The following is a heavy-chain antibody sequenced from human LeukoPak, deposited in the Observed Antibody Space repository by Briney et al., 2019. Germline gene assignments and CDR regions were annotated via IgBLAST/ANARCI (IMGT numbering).Heavy chain of an antibody. Sequence: PSETLSLTCVVSGDSISSRNYWSWVRQPPGKGLEWVGEISYDGRTYYNPSLKSRFTISADTSKNHLSLSLSSVTAADTAIYYCARAQRGRFGFDFWGQGTMVTVSS. CDR1: GDSISSRNY. V-gene: IGHV4-4*02. J-gene: IGHJ3*01. D-gene: IGHD3-3*01. CDR2: ISYDGRT. CDR3: ARAQRGRFGFDF.